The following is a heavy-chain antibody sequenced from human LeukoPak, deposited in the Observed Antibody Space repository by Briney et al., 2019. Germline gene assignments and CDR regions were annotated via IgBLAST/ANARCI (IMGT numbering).Heavy chain of an antibody. CDR3: ARDKAARPLGY. J-gene: IGHJ4*02. D-gene: IGHD6-6*01. Sequence: GGSLRLSCIGSGFTFSAYWMSWVRQPPGKGLEWVANIKQDGSEKFYVESVKGRFTISRDNAKNSLFLQMNSLRVEDTAVYYCARDKAARPLGYWGQGTLVTVSS. V-gene: IGHV3-7*01. CDR1: GFTFSAYW. CDR2: IKQDGSEK.